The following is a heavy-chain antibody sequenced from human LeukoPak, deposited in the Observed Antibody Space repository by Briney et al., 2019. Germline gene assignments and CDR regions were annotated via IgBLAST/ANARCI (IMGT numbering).Heavy chain of an antibody. J-gene: IGHJ4*02. CDR3: ASIGRLTTDY. D-gene: IGHD1-1*01. V-gene: IGHV4-38-2*02. Sequence: SETLSLTCTVSGYSISSGYYWGWIRQPPGKGLEWIGSIYHSGSTYYNPSLKSRVTISVDTSKNQFSLKLSSVTAADTAVYYCASIGRLTTDYWGQGTLVTVSS. CDR2: IYHSGST. CDR1: GYSISSGYY.